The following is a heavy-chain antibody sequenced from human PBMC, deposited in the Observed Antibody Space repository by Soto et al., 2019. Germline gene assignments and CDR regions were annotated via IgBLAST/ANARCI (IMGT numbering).Heavy chain of an antibody. Sequence: GSMKVSCKASGYTFNSYGFSWVRQAPGQGREWMGWVSAFNGNTKYAQKHQGRGTMTTDPSTSKAYMELRSLRSDDTAVYYCAREGNVLNWNYYNWFDPWGQGTLVTVSS. CDR1: GYTFNSYG. V-gene: IGHV1-18*01. CDR3: AREGNVLNWNYYNWFDP. CDR2: VSAFNGNT. J-gene: IGHJ5*02. D-gene: IGHD1-7*01.